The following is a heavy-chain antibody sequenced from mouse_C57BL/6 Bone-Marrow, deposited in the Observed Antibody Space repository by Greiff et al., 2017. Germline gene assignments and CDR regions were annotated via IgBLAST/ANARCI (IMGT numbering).Heavy chain of an antibody. CDR1: GYTFTDYY. CDR2: INPYNGGT. D-gene: IGHD1-1*01. CDR3: ASPTGSSYRFDY. V-gene: IGHV1-19*01. J-gene: IGHJ2*01. Sequence: VQLQQSGPVLVKPGASVKMSCKASGYTFTDYYMNWVKQSHGKSLEWIGVINPYNGGTSYNQKFKGKATLTVDKSSSTAYMERNSLTSEDSAVYYCASPTGSSYRFDYWGQGTTLTVSS.